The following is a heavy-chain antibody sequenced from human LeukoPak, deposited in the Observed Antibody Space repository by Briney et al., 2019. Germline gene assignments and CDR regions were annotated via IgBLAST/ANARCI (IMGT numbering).Heavy chain of an antibody. Sequence: GGSLRLSCAASGFTVSSNYMSWVRQAPGKGLEWVSVIYSGGSTYYADSVKGRFTISRDNSKNTLYLQMNSLRAEDTAVYYCAKDTASSWWYFDLWGRGTLVTVSS. CDR2: IYSGGST. CDR1: GFTVSSNY. J-gene: IGHJ2*01. V-gene: IGHV3-53*01. D-gene: IGHD5-18*01. CDR3: AKDTASSWWYFDL.